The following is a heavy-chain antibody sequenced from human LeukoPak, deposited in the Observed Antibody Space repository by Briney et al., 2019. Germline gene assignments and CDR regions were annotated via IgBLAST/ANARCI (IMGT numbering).Heavy chain of an antibody. Sequence: NPGGSLRLSCAASGFTFSSYSMNWVRQAPGKGLEWVSFISGSSVYIYYADSVKGRFTISRDNAKNSPYLQMNSLRAEDTAVYYCARGEYGSGSYHIDYWGQGTLVTVSS. CDR2: ISGSSVYI. CDR1: GFTFSSYS. D-gene: IGHD3-10*01. V-gene: IGHV3-21*01. J-gene: IGHJ4*02. CDR3: ARGEYGSGSYHIDY.